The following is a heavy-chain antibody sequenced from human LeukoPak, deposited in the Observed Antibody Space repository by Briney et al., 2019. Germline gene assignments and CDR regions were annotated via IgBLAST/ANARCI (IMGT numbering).Heavy chain of an antibody. CDR1: GGSISSYY. CDR2: FYTSGST. Sequence: TSETLSLTCTVSGGSISSYYWSWIRQPPGKGLEWIGRFYTSGSTNYNPSLKSRVTISVDTSKNQFSLKLNSVTAADTAVYYCARTTARGAFDIWGQGTMVTVSS. D-gene: IGHD2-21*02. J-gene: IGHJ3*02. CDR3: ARTTARGAFDI. V-gene: IGHV4-4*08.